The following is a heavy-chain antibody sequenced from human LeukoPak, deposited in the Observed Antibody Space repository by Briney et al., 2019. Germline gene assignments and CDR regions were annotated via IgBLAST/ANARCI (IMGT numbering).Heavy chain of an antibody. CDR2: INPNSGGT. J-gene: IGHJ4*02. V-gene: IGHV1-2*02. D-gene: IGHD3-10*01. CDR3: ATRITMVRGVVGVDY. Sequence: GASVKVSCKASGYTFTGYYMHWVRQAPGQGLEWMGWINPNSGGTNYAQKFQGRVTMTRDTSISTAYMELRSLRSEDTAVYYCATRITMVRGVVGVDYWGQETLVTVSS. CDR1: GYTFTGYY.